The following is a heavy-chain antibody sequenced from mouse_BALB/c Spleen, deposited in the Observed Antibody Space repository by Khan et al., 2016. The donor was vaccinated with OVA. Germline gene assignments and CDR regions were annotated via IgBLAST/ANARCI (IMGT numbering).Heavy chain of an antibody. Sequence: QMQLEESGAALVRPGTSVKISCKASGYTFTNYWLGWVKPRPGPGLEWIGDIYPGGDFTNYNEKFNDKATLTADTSSTTVYMQLRSLTSEDSAVYFCARWATWCFDVWGAGTTVTVSS. V-gene: IGHV1-63*02. CDR3: ARWATWCFDV. CDR2: IYPGGDFT. J-gene: IGHJ1*01. CDR1: GYTFTNYW. D-gene: IGHD3-1*01.